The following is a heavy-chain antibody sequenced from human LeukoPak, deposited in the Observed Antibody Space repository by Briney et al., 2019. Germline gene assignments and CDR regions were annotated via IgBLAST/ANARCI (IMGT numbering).Heavy chain of an antibody. J-gene: IGHJ6*03. V-gene: IGHV3-7*01. D-gene: IGHD1-26*01. CDR3: ARDQTKWEPLRRRDYYYMDV. CDR1: GFIFSYYW. Sequence: GGSLRLSCEAPGFIFSYYWMTWVRQAPGKGLEWVANIKQDGSEKYYVDSVKGRFTISRDNAKNSLYLQMNSLRAEDTAVYYCARDQTKWEPLRRRDYYYMDVWGKGTTVTVSS. CDR2: IKQDGSEK.